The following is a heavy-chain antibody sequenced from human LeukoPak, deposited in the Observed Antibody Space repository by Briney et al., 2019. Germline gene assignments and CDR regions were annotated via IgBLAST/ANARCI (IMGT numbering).Heavy chain of an antibody. Sequence: SGTLSLSCGVAGGSISNTNWRRWVRQPPGQGLEWIGEISLTGLTHYNPSLESRVTLSLDKSKNQLSLNLTSVTAADAAVYYCSRENGAFSPFGYWGQGTLVTVLS. D-gene: IGHD2-8*01. J-gene: IGHJ4*02. CDR1: GGSISNTNW. V-gene: IGHV4-4*02. CDR3: SRENGAFSPFGY. CDR2: ISLTGLT.